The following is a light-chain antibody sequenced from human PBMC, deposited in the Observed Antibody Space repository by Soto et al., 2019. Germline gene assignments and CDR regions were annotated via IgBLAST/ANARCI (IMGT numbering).Light chain of an antibody. CDR1: QSISRY. CDR2: AAS. CDR3: QQTYSTLFT. Sequence: DIQMTQSPSSLCASIGDRVTITCRASQSISRYLNWYQQKPGNAPNLLVSAASSLQSGVPSRFSGSGSGTFFTLTISNLQPEDFANYYCQQTYSTLFTFGGGTKVDIK. V-gene: IGKV1-39*01. J-gene: IGKJ4*01.